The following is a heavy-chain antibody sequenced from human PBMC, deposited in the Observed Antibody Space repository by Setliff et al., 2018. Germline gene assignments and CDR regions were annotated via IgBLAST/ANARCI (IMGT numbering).Heavy chain of an antibody. CDR3: ARHNTNLQPNDY. D-gene: IGHD1-1*01. Sequence: GGSLRLSCAASGFTFSNFGMNWVRQAPGKGLEWVSSISGSGTYTYTADSVKGRFTISRDNAKNSLYLQMNSLRAEDTAVYFCARHNTNLQPNDYWGQGALVTVSS. V-gene: IGHV3-21*01. J-gene: IGHJ4*02. CDR1: GFTFSNFG. CDR2: ISGSGTYT.